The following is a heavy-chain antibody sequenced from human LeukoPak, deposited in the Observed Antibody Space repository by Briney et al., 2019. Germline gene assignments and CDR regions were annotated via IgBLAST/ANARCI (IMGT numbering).Heavy chain of an antibody. J-gene: IGHJ4*02. CDR3: ARDVSGDGYNFFDY. CDR1: GLIVSSNH. V-gene: IGHV3-66*01. Sequence: GGSLRLSCAVSGLIVSSNHMNWVRQAPGKGLEWVSVLYSGGATYYTDSVKGRFTISRDNSKNTVYLQTNSLRVEDTAVYYCARDVSGDGYNFFDYWGLGILVTVSS. CDR2: LYSGGAT. D-gene: IGHD5-24*01.